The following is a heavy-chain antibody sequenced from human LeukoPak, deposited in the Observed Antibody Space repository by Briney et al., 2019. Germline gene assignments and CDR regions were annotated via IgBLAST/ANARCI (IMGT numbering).Heavy chain of an antibody. CDR2: ISGSGGGT. V-gene: IGHV3-23*01. CDR1: GFTFSSYA. J-gene: IGHJ4*02. D-gene: IGHD4-17*01. CDR3: ARDFRVTTGIYYLDY. Sequence: GGSLRLSCAASGFTFSSYAMSWVRQAPGKGLEWVSIISGSGGGTYYADAVKGRFTISRDSSKNTVHLQMDSLTAEDTAVYFCARDFRVTTGIYYLDYWGQGTLVTVSS.